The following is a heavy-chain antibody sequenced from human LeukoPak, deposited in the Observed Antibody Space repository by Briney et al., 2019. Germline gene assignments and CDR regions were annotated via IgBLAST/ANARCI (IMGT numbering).Heavy chain of an antibody. Sequence: GASVTVSCKASGSTFTGYYMHLVRHPPAPGNERMGWTNPHSGGTDYAQKFQGWVTMTRDTSISTAYRVLGRLRADDTAVYYCARGSSWYSSGMDLWGQGTTVTVSS. V-gene: IGHV1-2*04. D-gene: IGHD6-13*01. CDR2: TNPHSGGT. CDR3: ARGSSWYSSGMDL. J-gene: IGHJ6*02. CDR1: GSTFTGYY.